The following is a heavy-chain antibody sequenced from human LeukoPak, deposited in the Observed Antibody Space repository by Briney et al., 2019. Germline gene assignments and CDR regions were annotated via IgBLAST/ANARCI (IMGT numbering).Heavy chain of an antibody. D-gene: IGHD3-10*01. J-gene: IGHJ4*02. CDR1: GFTFSSYW. CDR3: ARVTMVRGVIMDY. V-gene: IGHV3-7*03. Sequence: GGSLRLSCAASGFTFSSYWMSWVRQAPGKGLEWVANIKQDGSEKYYVDSVKGRFTISRDNAKNSLYLQMNSLRAEDTAVYYCARVTMVRGVIMDYWGQGTLVTVSS. CDR2: IKQDGSEK.